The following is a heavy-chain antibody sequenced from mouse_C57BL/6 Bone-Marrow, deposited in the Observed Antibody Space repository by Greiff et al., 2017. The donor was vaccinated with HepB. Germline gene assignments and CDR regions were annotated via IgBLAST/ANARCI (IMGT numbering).Heavy chain of an antibody. J-gene: IGHJ2*01. V-gene: IGHV14-2*01. Sequence: VQLKESGAELVKPGASVKLSCTASGFNIKDYYMHWVKQRTEQGLEWIGRIDPEDGETKYAPEFQGKATITADTSSNTAYLQLSSLTSEDTAVYYCARGNYDYFDYWGQGTTLTVSS. D-gene: IGHD2-1*01. CDR1: GFNIKDYY. CDR2: IDPEDGET. CDR3: ARGNYDYFDY.